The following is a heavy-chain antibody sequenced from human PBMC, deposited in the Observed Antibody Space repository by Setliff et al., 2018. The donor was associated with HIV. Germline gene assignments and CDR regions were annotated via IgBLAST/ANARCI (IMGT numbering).Heavy chain of an antibody. CDR1: GDSISSGGYY. J-gene: IGHJ4*02. V-gene: IGHV4-61*10. D-gene: IGHD4-17*01. Sequence: PSETLSLTCTVSGDSISSGGYYWSWIRQPAGQGLEWIGRIYTSGNTNYNPSTNYNPSLKSRVTISIDTSKNQFSLKLRSVTAADTAVYYCARDPPGYGDSSDYWGQGTLVTVSS. CDR3: ARDPPGYGDSSDY. CDR2: IYTSGNT.